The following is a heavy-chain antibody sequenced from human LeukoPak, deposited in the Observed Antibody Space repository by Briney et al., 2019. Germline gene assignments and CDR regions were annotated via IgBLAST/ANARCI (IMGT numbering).Heavy chain of an antibody. D-gene: IGHD3-22*01. CDR1: GFTFSSYG. CDR3: ARDPYYYDSSGYYP. Sequence: GGSLRLSCAASGFTFSSYGMSWVRQAPGKGLEWVSAISGSGGSTYYADSVKGRFTISRDNSKNTLYLQMNSLRAEDTAVYYCARDPYYYDSSGYYPWGQGTLVTVSS. V-gene: IGHV3-23*01. CDR2: ISGSGGST. J-gene: IGHJ5*02.